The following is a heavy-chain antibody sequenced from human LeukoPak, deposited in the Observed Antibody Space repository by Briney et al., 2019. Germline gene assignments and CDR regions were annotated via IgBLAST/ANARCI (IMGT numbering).Heavy chain of an antibody. D-gene: IGHD3-22*01. V-gene: IGHV3-23*01. J-gene: IGHJ3*02. CDR2: ISGSGGST. CDR3: AKGRYYYDSSDAFDI. CDR1: GFTFTSYA. Sequence: GGSLRLSCAASGFTFTSYAMSWVRQAPGEGLEWVSAISGSGGSTYYADSVKGRFTISRDNSKNTVYLQMNSLRAEDTAVSYCAKGRYYYDSSDAFDIWGQGTMVTVSS.